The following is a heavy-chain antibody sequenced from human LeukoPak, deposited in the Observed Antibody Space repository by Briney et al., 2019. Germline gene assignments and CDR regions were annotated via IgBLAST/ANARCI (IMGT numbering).Heavy chain of an antibody. CDR2: TYTSGST. D-gene: IGHD3-22*01. Sequence: SETLSLTCTVSGGSISSYYWTRIRQPAGKGLEWIGRTYTSGSTNYNPSLKSRVTMSVDTSKNQFSLKLSSVTAADTAVYYCARVGLGGYNDAFDIWGQGTMVTVSS. CDR1: GGSISSYY. V-gene: IGHV4-4*07. CDR3: ARVGLGGYNDAFDI. J-gene: IGHJ3*02.